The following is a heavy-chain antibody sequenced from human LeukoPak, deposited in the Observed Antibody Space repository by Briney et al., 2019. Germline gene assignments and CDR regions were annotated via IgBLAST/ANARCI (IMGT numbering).Heavy chain of an antibody. CDR2: ISSSGSTI. J-gene: IGHJ6*03. V-gene: IGHV3-48*03. Sequence: GGSLRLSCAASGFTFSSYEMNWVRQAPGKGLEWVSYISSSGSTIYYADSVKGRFTISRDNAKNSLYLLMNSLRAEDTAVYYCARGPDYYFYMDVWGKGTTVTVSS. CDR3: ARGPDYYFYMDV. CDR1: GFTFSSYE.